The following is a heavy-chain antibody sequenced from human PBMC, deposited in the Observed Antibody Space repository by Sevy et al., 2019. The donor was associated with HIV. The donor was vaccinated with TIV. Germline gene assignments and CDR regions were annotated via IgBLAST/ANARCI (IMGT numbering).Heavy chain of an antibody. CDR3: ARDYGFWSGYSTVGYYYGMDV. CDR2: IKQDGSEK. V-gene: IGHV3-7*03. CDR1: GFTFSSYW. D-gene: IGHD3-3*01. Sequence: GGSLRLSCAASGFTFSSYWISWVRRAPGKGLEWVANIKQDGSEKYYVDSVKGRFTISRDNAKNSLYLQMNSLRAEDTAVYYCARDYGFWSGYSTVGYYYGMDVWGQGTTVTVSS. J-gene: IGHJ6*02.